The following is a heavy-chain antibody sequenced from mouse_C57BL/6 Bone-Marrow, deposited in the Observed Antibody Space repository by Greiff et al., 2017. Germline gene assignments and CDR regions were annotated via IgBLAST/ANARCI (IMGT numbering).Heavy chain of an antibody. V-gene: IGHV2-3*01. CDR2: IWGDGST. CDR1: GFSLTSYG. CDR3: AKQGKTNYYGSSSWFAY. D-gene: IGHD1-1*01. J-gene: IGHJ3*01. Sequence: VQGVESGPGLVAPSQSLSITCTVSGFSLTSYGVSWVRQPPGKGLEWLGVIWGDGSTNYHSALISRLSISKDNSKSQVFLKLNSLQTDDTATYYCAKQGKTNYYGSSSWFAYWGQGTLVTVSA.